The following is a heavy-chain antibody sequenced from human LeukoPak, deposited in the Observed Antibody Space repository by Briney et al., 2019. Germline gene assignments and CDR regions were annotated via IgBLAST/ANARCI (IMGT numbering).Heavy chain of an antibody. Sequence: GGSLRLSCAASGFTFSSYSMNWVRQAPGKWLEWVSSVSGSGASTHYTDSVKGRFTISRDNSKNTVYVQMNSLRAEDTAVYYCAKTSGSGWVYYFDSWGQGTLVTVSS. CDR1: GFTFSSYS. CDR3: AKTSGSGWVYYFDS. J-gene: IGHJ4*02. CDR2: VSGSGAST. D-gene: IGHD6-19*01. V-gene: IGHV3-23*01.